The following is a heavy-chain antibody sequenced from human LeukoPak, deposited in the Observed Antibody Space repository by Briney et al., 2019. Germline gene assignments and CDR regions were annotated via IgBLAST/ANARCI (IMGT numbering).Heavy chain of an antibody. CDR3: ARHRNYAFDI. Sequence: SETLSLTCTVSGGSISSYYWSWIRQSPGKGLEWIGYISNSGSTNYNPSLKSRVTISADTSKNQFSLKLSSVTAADTAVYYCARHRNYAFDIWGQGTMVTVSS. J-gene: IGHJ3*02. CDR1: GGSISSYY. CDR2: ISNSGST. V-gene: IGHV4-59*08.